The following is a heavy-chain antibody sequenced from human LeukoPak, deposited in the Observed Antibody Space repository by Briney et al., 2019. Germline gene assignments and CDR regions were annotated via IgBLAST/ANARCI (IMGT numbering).Heavy chain of an antibody. Sequence: PSETLSLTCTVSGASVGRGSYYWNWIRQPAGKGLEWIGRIYTSGSTNYNPSLKSRITISLDTSRNRFSLKLTSVTAADTAMYYCAGVIGNYDGRLDYWGQGTLVTVSS. CDR1: GASVGRGSYY. CDR2: IYTSGST. D-gene: IGHD1-7*01. V-gene: IGHV4-61*02. CDR3: AGVIGNYDGRLDY. J-gene: IGHJ4*02.